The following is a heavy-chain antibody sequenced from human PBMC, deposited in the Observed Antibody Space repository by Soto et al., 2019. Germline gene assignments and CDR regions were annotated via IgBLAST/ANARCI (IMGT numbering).Heavy chain of an antibody. Sequence: QVQLQESGPGLVEPSGTLSLTCTVSGGSISTDNWWSWVRQPPGKGLEWIGETYHSGSTHYNPALKSRVTMSVDNSKTQFSLTLSSTTAADTGVYYCANDIHWGRGYWGQGTLVTVSS. D-gene: IGHD7-27*01. CDR3: ANDIHWGRGY. CDR1: GGSISTDNW. V-gene: IGHV4-4*02. CDR2: TYHSGST. J-gene: IGHJ4*02.